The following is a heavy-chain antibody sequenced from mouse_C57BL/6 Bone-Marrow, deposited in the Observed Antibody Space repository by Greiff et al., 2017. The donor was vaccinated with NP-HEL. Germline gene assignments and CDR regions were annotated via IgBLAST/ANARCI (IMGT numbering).Heavy chain of an antibody. D-gene: IGHD2-4*01. V-gene: IGHV5-6*01. CDR2: ISSGGSYT. CDR3: ASPYDYDVAWFAY. CDR1: GFTFSSYG. J-gene: IGHJ3*01. Sequence: EVQLVESGGDLVKPGGSLKLSCAASGFTFSSYGMSWVRQTPDKRLEWVATISSGGSYTYYPDSVKGRFTISRDNAKNTLDLQMSSLKSEDTAMYYCASPYDYDVAWFAYWGRGTLVTVSA.